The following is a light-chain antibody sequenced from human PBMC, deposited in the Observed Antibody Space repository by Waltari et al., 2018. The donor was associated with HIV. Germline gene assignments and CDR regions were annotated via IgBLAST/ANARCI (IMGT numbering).Light chain of an antibody. Sequence: EIVMPQSPATLSVSPGERVTLSCRASQNVITNLACYQQKPGQAPSLLIYGASTRASGIPARFTGGGSGSDFTLTINSLQSEDCGLYYCQQYNGWPRTFGQGTKV. CDR3: QQYNGWPRT. J-gene: IGKJ1*01. CDR2: GAS. CDR1: QNVITN. V-gene: IGKV3-15*01.